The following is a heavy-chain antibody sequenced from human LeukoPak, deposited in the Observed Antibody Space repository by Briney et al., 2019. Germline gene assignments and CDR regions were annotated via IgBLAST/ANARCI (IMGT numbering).Heavy chain of an antibody. CDR3: AKDGLGYSYGYAHNYGMDV. V-gene: IGHV3-30*18. CDR1: GVTFSSYG. J-gene: IGHJ6*02. Sequence: GGSLRLSCAASGVTFSSYGMHWVRQAPGKGLEWVAVISYDGSNKYYADSVKGRFTISRDNSKNTLYLQMNSLRAEDTAVYYCAKDGLGYSYGYAHNYGMDVWGQGTTVTVSS. CDR2: ISYDGSNK. D-gene: IGHD5-18*01.